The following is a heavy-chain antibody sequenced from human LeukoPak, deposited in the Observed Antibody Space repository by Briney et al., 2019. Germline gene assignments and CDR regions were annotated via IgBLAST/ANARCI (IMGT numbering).Heavy chain of an antibody. CDR3: AREGLLWFGELFYMDV. CDR2: ISSSGSTI. J-gene: IGHJ6*03. V-gene: IGHV3-48*03. D-gene: IGHD3-10*01. Sequence: GGSLRLSCEASGFTFSGYQMNWVRQAPGKGLEWVSYISSSGSTIYYADSVKGRFTISRDNAKNSLYLQMNSLRAEDTAVYYCAREGLLWFGELFYMDVWGKGTTVTISS. CDR1: GFTFSGYQ.